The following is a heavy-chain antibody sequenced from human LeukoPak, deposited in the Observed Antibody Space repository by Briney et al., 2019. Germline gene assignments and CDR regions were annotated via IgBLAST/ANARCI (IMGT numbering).Heavy chain of an antibody. CDR2: IKSDGSA. V-gene: IGHV3-74*01. Sequence: PGGSLRLSCAASGFTFSGAWMHWVRQDPGKGLVWVSLIKSDGSAIYAESVKGRFTISRDNAKSTVYLQMNSLRAEDTAVYSCARGADGVSSNSRGWFDPWGQGTLVTVSS. J-gene: IGHJ5*02. D-gene: IGHD2-15*01. CDR1: GFTFSGAW. CDR3: ARGADGVSSNSRGWFDP.